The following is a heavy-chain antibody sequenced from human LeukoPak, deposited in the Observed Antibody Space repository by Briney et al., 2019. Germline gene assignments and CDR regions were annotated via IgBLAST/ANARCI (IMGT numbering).Heavy chain of an antibody. J-gene: IGHJ4*02. D-gene: IGHD5-18*01. CDR3: ARLYSSTKFDY. CDR1: RGSISTTNYY. Sequence: SETLSLTCSLSRGSISTTNYYWGWIRPPPGKGLEWNWNISDSGSTYYNPSRNSSITIYADTSKNQLTLKLSSVTAADTDVYSCARLYSSTKFDYWGQGTLVTVSS. V-gene: IGHV4-39*01. CDR2: ISDSGST.